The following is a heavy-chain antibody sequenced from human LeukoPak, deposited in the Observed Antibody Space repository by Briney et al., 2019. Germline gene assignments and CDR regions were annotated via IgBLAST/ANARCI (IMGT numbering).Heavy chain of an antibody. CDR2: IYPGDSDT. CDR1: GYSFTSYW. V-gene: IGHV5-51*01. J-gene: IGHJ4*02. D-gene: IGHD1-26*01. CDR3: ARLERVGATDY. Sequence: GESLKISCKGSGYSFTSYWIGWVRQMPGKGLEWMGIIYPGDSDTKYSPSFQGQVTISADKSISTGYLQWTSLRASDTVLYYCARLERVGATDYWGQGTLVTVSS.